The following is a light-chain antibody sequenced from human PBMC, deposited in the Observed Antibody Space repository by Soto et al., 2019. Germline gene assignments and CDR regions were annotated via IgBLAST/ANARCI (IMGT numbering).Light chain of an antibody. Sequence: DIQMTQSPSSLSGSVGDRVTITCRASESISRRLNWYQQKPGKAPKLLIYAASSLQNGVPSRFRGGGSGTDFTLTISNLQPEDFATYYCQQTYTTLSITFGQGTRLEIK. J-gene: IGKJ5*01. V-gene: IGKV1-39*01. CDR1: ESISRR. CDR2: AAS. CDR3: QQTYTTLSIT.